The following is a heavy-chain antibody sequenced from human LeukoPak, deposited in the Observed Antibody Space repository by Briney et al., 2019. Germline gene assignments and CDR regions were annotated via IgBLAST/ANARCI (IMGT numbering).Heavy chain of an antibody. D-gene: IGHD6-19*01. CDR1: GSIFTTYW. CDR3: ARKYSSGWPN. Sequence: GESLKISCQGSGSIFTTYWIGWVRQLPGKGLEWMGIIYPGDADTRYSTSFQGQVTISADKSINTAYLQWSSLKASDTAMYYCARKYSSGWPNWGQGTLVTVSS. V-gene: IGHV5-51*01. CDR2: IYPGDADT. J-gene: IGHJ4*02.